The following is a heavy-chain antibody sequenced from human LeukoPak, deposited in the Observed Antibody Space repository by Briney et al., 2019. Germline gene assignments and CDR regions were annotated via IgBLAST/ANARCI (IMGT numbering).Heavy chain of an antibody. CDR2: IYHSGST. J-gene: IGHJ4*02. CDR1: GYSISSGYY. Sequence: SETLSLTCTVSGYSISSGYYWGWIRQPPVKGLEWIGSIYHSGSTYYNPSLKSRVTISVDTSKNQFSLKLSSVTAADTAVYYCARGWEGVATKGVSDYWGQGTLVTVSS. D-gene: IGHD5-24*01. V-gene: IGHV4-38-2*02. CDR3: ARGWEGVATKGVSDY.